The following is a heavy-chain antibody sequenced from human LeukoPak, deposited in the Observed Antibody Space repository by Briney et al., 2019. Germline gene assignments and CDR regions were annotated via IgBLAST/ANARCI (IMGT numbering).Heavy chain of an antibody. D-gene: IGHD3-10*01. J-gene: IGHJ4*02. Sequence: GGSLRLSCAASGFTFSSYAMSWVRQAPGKGLEWVSAISGSGGSTYYADSVKGRFTISRDNPKNTLYLQMNSLRAEDTAVYYCAKDLYYYGSGSCFDHWGQGTLVTVSS. CDR3: AKDLYYYGSGSCFDH. CDR1: GFTFSSYA. CDR2: ISGSGGST. V-gene: IGHV3-23*01.